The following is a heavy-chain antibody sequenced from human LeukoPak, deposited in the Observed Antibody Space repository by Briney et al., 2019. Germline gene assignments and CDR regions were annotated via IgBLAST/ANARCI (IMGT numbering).Heavy chain of an antibody. CDR3: ARESYYYDSSGYYFWFDP. D-gene: IGHD3-22*01. J-gene: IGHJ5*02. CDR2: ISSSSSYI. V-gene: IGHV3-21*01. Sequence: PGGSLRLSCAASGFTFSSYSMNWVRQAPGKGLEWVSSISSSSSYIYYADSVKGRFTISRDNAKNSLYLQMNRLRAEDTAVYYCARESYYYDSSGYYFWFDPWGQGTLVTVSS. CDR1: GFTFSSYS.